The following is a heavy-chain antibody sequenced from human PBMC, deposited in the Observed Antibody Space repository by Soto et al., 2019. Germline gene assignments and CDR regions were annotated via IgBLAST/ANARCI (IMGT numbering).Heavy chain of an antibody. V-gene: IGHV3-48*02. Sequence: GGSLRLSCAASGFTFSSYSMNWVRQAPGKGLEWVSYISSSSSTIYYADSVKGRFTISRDNAKNSLYLQMNSLRDEDTAVYYCANLDWSQLPNNFDYWGQGTLVTVSS. CDR3: ANLDWSQLPNNFDY. CDR1: GFTFSSYS. D-gene: IGHD1-1*01. CDR2: ISSSSSTI. J-gene: IGHJ4*02.